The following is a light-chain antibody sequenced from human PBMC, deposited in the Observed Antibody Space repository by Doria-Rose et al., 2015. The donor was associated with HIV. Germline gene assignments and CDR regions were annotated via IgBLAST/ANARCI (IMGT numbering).Light chain of an antibody. Sequence: EIVLTQPPGTLSLSPGERATLSCRASQSFSSTYLVWYQQKPGQAHSLLIYDGSTRATGIPDRFSASGSGTDFTLTINRLEPEDFALYYCHQYGTSWTFGQGTKVEI. CDR2: DGS. CDR1: QSFSSTY. CDR3: HQYGTSWT. J-gene: IGKJ1*01. V-gene: IGKV3-20*01.